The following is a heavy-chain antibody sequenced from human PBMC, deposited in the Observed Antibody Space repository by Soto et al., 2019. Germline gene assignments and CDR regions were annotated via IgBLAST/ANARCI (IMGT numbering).Heavy chain of an antibody. J-gene: IGHJ3*02. D-gene: IGHD1-7*01. CDR1: GYTFTGYY. V-gene: IGHV1-2*04. CDR2: INPNSGGT. Sequence: QVQLVQSGAEVKKPGASVKVSCKASGYTFTGYYMHWVRQAPGQGLEWMGWINPNSGGTNYAQKFQGWVTMTRDTSISTAYMELSRLRSDDTAVYCCARELGGTTGAFDIWGQGTMVTVSS. CDR3: ARELGGTTGAFDI.